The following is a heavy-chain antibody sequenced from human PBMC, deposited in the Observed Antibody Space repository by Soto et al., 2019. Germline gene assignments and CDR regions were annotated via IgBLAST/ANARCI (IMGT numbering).Heavy chain of an antibody. V-gene: IGHV3-73*01. CDR3: TRHVWFGESDEYYYYGMDV. J-gene: IGHJ6*02. CDR2: IRSEANSYAT. CDR1: AFTFSGSA. D-gene: IGHD3-10*01. Sequence: TGGSLRLACAAAAFTFSGSAMHWVRQASGKGLEWVGRIRSEANSYATAYVASVKGRYTISRDDSKNTAYLQMNSLKTEDTAVYYCTRHVWFGESDEYYYYGMDVWGQGTTVTVSS.